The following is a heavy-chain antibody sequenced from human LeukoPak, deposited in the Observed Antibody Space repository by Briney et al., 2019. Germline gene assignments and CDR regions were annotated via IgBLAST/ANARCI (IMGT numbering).Heavy chain of an antibody. V-gene: IGHV5-51*01. J-gene: IGHJ4*02. CDR2: IYPGDSDT. Sequence: PGESLKISCKGSIYSFTSPWIGWVRQMPGKGLEWMGIIYPGDSDTRYSPSFQGQVTISADKSLNTAYLQWSSLKASDTAIYYCAKTPTRSIVPSLYYFDYWGQGTLVTVSS. CDR3: AKTPTRSIVPSLYYFDY. D-gene: IGHD2-21*01. CDR1: IYSFTSPW.